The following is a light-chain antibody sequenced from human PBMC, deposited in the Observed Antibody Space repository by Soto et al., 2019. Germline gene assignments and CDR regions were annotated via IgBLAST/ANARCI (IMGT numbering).Light chain of an antibody. J-gene: IGKJ1*01. CDR2: DAS. CDR1: QSISSW. V-gene: IGKV1-5*01. CDR3: QQYNSYAWT. Sequence: IQVSLSPATLSASEGDRVTITCRASQSISSWLAWYQQKPGKAPKLLIYDASSLETGVPSRFSGSGSGAEFTLTISSLQPDDFATYYCQQYNSYAWTFGQGTKVDI.